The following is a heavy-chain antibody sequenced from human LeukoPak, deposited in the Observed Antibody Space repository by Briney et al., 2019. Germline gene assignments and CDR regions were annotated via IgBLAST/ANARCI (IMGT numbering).Heavy chain of an antibody. CDR2: IYHSGST. CDR1: GYSISSGYY. CDR3: ARLMPRNFDY. V-gene: IGHV4-38-2*01. J-gene: IGHJ4*02. D-gene: IGHD2-8*01. Sequence: SETLSLTCAVSGYSISSGYYWGWIRQPPGKGLEWIGSIYHSGSTYYNPSLKSRVAISVDTSKNQFSLKLSSVTAADTAVYYCARLMPRNFDYWGQGTLVTVSS.